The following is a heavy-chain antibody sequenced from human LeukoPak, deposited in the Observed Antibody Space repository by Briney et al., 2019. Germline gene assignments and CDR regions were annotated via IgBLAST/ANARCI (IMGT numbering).Heavy chain of an antibody. Sequence: GGSLRLSCAASGFTFSSYAMNWVRQAPGKGLEWVSGISGSGGSTYYADSVKGRFTISRDNAKNTLYLQMNSLKAEDTAVYYCVRDSPSGFFDLWGRGTLVTVSS. CDR1: GFTFSSYA. CDR3: VRDSPSGFFDL. V-gene: IGHV3-23*01. J-gene: IGHJ2*01. D-gene: IGHD6-19*01. CDR2: ISGSGGST.